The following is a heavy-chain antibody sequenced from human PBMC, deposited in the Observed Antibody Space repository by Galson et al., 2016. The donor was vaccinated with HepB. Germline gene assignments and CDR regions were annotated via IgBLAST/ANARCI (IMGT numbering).Heavy chain of an antibody. J-gene: IGHJ3*02. CDR2: MYIDGNA. D-gene: IGHD4-23*01. CDR1: GLSVSSNY. V-gene: IGHV3-53*01. CDR3: ARDPPVGTAGGLDI. Sequence: SLRLSCAASGLSVSSNYMSWIRQAPGKGLEWVSVMYIDGNAYYADSVKGRFTLSRDNSQNTVYLQMSSLRGEDTAMYYCARDPPVGTAGGLDIWGHGTMVSFSS.